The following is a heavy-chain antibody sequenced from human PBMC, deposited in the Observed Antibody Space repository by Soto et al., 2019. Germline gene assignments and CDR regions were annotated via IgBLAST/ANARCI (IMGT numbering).Heavy chain of an antibody. D-gene: IGHD4-4*01. CDR3: ATTVWGAYYYYGMDV. CDR2: IYYSGST. CDR1: GGSISSSIYY. Sequence: SETLSLTCTVSGGSISSSIYYWGWIRQPPGKGLEWIGSIYYSGSTYYNPSLKSRVTISVDTSKNQFSLKLSSVTAADTAVYYCATTVWGAYYYYGMDVWGQGTTVTVSS. V-gene: IGHV4-39*07. J-gene: IGHJ6*02.